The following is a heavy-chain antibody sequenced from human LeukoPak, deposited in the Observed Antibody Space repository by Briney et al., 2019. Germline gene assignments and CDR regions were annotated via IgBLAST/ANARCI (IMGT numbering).Heavy chain of an antibody. D-gene: IGHD6-13*01. CDR2: FSTYNGHT. V-gene: IGHV1-18*01. CDR3: ARDAAAAGPFDY. Sequence: RASVKVSCKASGYTFIDYGVSWVRQAPGQGLEWMGWFSTYNGHTYYAQKLQGRVTMTTDTSTSTAYMELRSLRSDDTAVYYCARDAAAAGPFDYWGQGTLVTVSS. J-gene: IGHJ4*02. CDR1: GYTFIDYG.